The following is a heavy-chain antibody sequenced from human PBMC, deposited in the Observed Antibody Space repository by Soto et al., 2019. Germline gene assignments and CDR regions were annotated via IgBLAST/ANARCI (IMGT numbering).Heavy chain of an antibody. CDR1: GFPFSSYA. CDR2: ISGSGGST. CDR3: ATRKYQLLQNDAFDI. V-gene: IGHV3-23*01. Sequence: GGSLKLSCASSGFPFSSYAMSWVRQAPGKGLEWVSAISGSGGSTYYADSVKGRFTISRDNSKNTLYLQMNSLRAEDTAVYYCATRKYQLLQNDAFDIWGQGTMVTVSS. D-gene: IGHD2-2*01. J-gene: IGHJ3*02.